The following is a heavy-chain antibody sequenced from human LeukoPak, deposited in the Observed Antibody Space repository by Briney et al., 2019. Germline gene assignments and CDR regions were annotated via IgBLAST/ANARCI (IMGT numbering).Heavy chain of an antibody. CDR1: GYTFTGYY. J-gene: IGHJ6*03. CDR2: NNPNSGGT. D-gene: IGHD2-2*01. V-gene: IGHV1-2*02. CDR3: ARDCSSTSCYYYMDV. Sequence: GASVKVSCKASGYTFTGYYMHWVRQAPGQGLEWMGWNNPNSGGTNYAQKFQGRVTMTRDTSISTAYMELSRLRSDDTAVYYCARDCSSTSCYYYMDVWGKGTTVTVSS.